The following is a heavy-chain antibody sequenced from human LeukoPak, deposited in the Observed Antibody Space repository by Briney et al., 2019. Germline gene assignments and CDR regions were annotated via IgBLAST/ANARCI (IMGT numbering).Heavy chain of an antibody. V-gene: IGHV4-34*01. D-gene: IGHD3-10*01. CDR1: GVSFSGYY. Sequence: SETLSLTCAVYGVSFSGYYWSWIRQAPGKGLEGSGEINHSGSTNYNPFLKSGVTISVDTSKNTFSLKLSSVTAADTAVYSCARGWRWSGELWSNPLDYWGQGTLVTVSS. CDR2: INHSGST. CDR3: ARGWRWSGELWSNPLDY. J-gene: IGHJ4*02.